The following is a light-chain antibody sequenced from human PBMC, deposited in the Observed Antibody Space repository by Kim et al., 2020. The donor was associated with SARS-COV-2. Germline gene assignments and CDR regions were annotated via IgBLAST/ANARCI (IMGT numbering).Light chain of an antibody. CDR1: SSDVGSYNL. V-gene: IGLV2-23*02. CDR3: CSYAGSSSHVV. CDR2: EVS. Sequence: QSITISRTGTSSDVGSYNLVSWYQQHPGKAPKLMIYEVSKRPSGVSNRFSGSKSGNTASLTIYGLQAEDEADYYCCSYAGSSSHVVFGGGTQLTVL. J-gene: IGLJ2*01.